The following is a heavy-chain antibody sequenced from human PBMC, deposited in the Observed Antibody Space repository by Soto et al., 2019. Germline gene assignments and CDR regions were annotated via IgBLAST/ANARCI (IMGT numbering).Heavy chain of an antibody. V-gene: IGHV4-34*04. D-gene: IGHD1-1*01. CDR2: IDHSGIT. J-gene: IGHJ4*02. CDR1: GGSFSGFY. Sequence: PSETLSLTCDVSGGSFSGFYWGWIRQSAGKGMEWIGEIDHSGITNTNTARKSQATMSVDTSKNQFSLKLRSVTAADAAVYYFAGGVSVTLAVQGGAPDNNYFDSWSQGTLVTVSS. CDR3: AGGVSVTLAVQGGAPDNNYFDS.